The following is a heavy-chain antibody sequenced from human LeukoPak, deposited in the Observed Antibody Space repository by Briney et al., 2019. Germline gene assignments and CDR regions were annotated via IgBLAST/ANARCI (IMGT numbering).Heavy chain of an antibody. CDR1: GFTFSSYG. CDR2: ISSSSSYI. Sequence: GGSLRLSCAASGFTFSSYGMNWVRQAPGKGLEWVSSISSSSSYIYYADSVKGRFTISRDNAKNSLYLQMNSLRAEDTAVYYCARDPNVLLWFGELSAPDYWGQGTLVTVSS. CDR3: ARDPNVLLWFGELSAPDY. D-gene: IGHD3-10*01. J-gene: IGHJ4*02. V-gene: IGHV3-21*01.